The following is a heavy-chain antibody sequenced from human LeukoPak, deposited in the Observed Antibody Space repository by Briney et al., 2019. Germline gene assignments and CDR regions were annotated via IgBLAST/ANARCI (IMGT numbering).Heavy chain of an antibody. V-gene: IGHV4-59*01. CDR1: GGSISSYY. Sequence: SETLSLTCTVSGGSISSYYWSWIRQPPGKGLEWIGYIYYSGSTNYNPSLKSRVTISVDTSKNQFSLKLSSMTAADTAVYYCARGEGYLSYWYFDLWGRGTLVTVSS. J-gene: IGHJ2*01. D-gene: IGHD5-18*01. CDR3: ARGEGYLSYWYFDL. CDR2: IYYSGST.